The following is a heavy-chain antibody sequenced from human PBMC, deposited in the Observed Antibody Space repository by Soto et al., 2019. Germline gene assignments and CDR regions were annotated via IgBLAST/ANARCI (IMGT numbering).Heavy chain of an antibody. Sequence: EVQLVESGGGLVQPGGSLRLSCAASGFTFSHYGMNWVRQAPGTGLAWVSYISSSRATIQYADSVKGRFTISRDNAKNSLYLQMNSLRDEDTAVYYCARGGAARPDYWGQGTLVTVSS. V-gene: IGHV3-48*02. D-gene: IGHD6-6*01. CDR3: ARGGAARPDY. CDR1: GFTFSHYG. J-gene: IGHJ4*02. CDR2: ISSSRATI.